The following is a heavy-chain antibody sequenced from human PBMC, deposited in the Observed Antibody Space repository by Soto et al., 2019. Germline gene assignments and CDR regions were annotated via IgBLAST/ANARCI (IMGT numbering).Heavy chain of an antibody. D-gene: IGHD6-19*01. J-gene: IGHJ4*02. CDR2: IHHTVTA. V-gene: IGHV4-59*01. CDR3: ASTKWLVRKPFDY. CDR1: CDSITDYY. Sequence: SETLSLTCTVSCDSITDYYWSWIRESPGNGLYCIAYIHHTVTANXXPSLKSRXXISVDTSKSHXSLRLXSVTAACTALXYCASTKWLVRKPFDYWGQGTLVTVSS.